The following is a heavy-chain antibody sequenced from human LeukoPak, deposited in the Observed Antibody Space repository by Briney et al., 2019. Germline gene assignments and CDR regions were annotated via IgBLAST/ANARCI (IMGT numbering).Heavy chain of an antibody. J-gene: IGHJ4*02. CDR3: ARKLYYGDYFDY. Sequence: SETLSLTCAVSGYSIRSGYYWGWVRQPPGKGLEWIGTIYHSGYTYYNPSLKSRVTISVDTSKNQFSLKLSSVTAADTAVYYCARKLYYGDYFDYWGQGTLVTVSS. CDR1: GYSIRSGYY. V-gene: IGHV4-38-2*01. CDR2: IYHSGYT. D-gene: IGHD3-3*01.